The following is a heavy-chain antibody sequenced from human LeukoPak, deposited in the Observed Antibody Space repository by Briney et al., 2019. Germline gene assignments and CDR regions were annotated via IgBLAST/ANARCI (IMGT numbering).Heavy chain of an antibody. D-gene: IGHD4-23*01. CDR1: GFTFSSYS. Sequence: GGSLRLSCAASGFTFSSYSMNWVRQAPGKGLEWVSFISSSGTYIYYADSMKGQFTISRDNAKNSLYLQMNSLRAEDTALYYCARNGGNSDFDYWGQGTLVTVSS. J-gene: IGHJ4*02. CDR3: ARNGGNSDFDY. V-gene: IGHV3-21*01. CDR2: ISSSGTYI.